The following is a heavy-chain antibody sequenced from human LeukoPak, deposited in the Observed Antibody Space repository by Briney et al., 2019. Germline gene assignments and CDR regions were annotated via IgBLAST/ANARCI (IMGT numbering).Heavy chain of an antibody. D-gene: IGHD3-3*01. Sequence: GGSLRLSCAASGFTFSSYAMSWVRQAPGKGLEWVSAISGSGGSTYYADSVKGRFTISRDNSKNTLYLQMNSLRAGDTAVYYCAKDVGDDFWPNGAFDIWGQGTMVTVSS. CDR2: ISGSGGST. J-gene: IGHJ3*02. V-gene: IGHV3-23*01. CDR1: GFTFSSYA. CDR3: AKDVGDDFWPNGAFDI.